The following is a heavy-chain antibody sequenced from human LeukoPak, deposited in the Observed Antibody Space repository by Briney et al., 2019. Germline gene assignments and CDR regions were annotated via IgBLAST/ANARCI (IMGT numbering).Heavy chain of an antibody. D-gene: IGHD3-22*01. Sequence: SETLSLTCTVSGGSISSSSYYWGWIRQPPGKGLEWIGSIYYSGSTYYNPSLKSRVTISVDTSKNQFSLKLSSVTAADTAVYYCARRRSQYYYDSSGYYSLSYFDYWGQGTLVTVSS. CDR1: GGSISSSSYY. J-gene: IGHJ4*02. CDR2: IYYSGST. V-gene: IGHV4-39*07. CDR3: ARRRSQYYYDSSGYYSLSYFDY.